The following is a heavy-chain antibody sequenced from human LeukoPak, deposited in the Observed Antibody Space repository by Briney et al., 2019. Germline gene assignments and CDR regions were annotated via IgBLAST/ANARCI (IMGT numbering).Heavy chain of an antibody. J-gene: IGHJ3*02. CDR2: INHSGST. CDR1: GGSFSGYY. V-gene: IGHV4-34*01. CDR3: ARAPAFDI. Sequence: PSENLSLTCAVYGGSFSGYYWSWIRQPQGKGLEWMGEINHSGSTNYNPSLKSRVTISVDTSKNQFSLKLSSVTAADTAVYYCARAPAFDIWGQGTMVTVSS.